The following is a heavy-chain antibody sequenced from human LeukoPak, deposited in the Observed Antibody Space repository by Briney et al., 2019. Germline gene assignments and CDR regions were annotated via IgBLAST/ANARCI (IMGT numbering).Heavy chain of an antibody. J-gene: IGHJ4*02. CDR3: ARDLDWNYPNSEYYFDY. CDR2: IIPILGIA. D-gene: IGHD1-7*01. V-gene: IGHV1-69*04. Sequence: GASVKVSCKASGGTFSSYAISWVRQAPGQGLEWMGRIIPILGIANYAQKFQGRVTITADKSTSTAYMELSRLRSDDTAVYYCARDLDWNYPNSEYYFDYWGQGTLVTVSS. CDR1: GGTFSSYA.